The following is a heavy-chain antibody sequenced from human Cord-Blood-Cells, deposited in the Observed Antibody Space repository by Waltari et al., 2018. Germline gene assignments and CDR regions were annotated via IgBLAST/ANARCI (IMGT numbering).Heavy chain of an antibody. CDR1: GGSISSSNW. J-gene: IGHJ4*02. Sequence: QVQLQESGPGLVKPSGTLSLTCAVSGGSISSSNWWSWVRQPPGKGLEWIGKIYNSGRTNYNPSRKSRVTISVDKSNNQCALKLSSVTAADTAVYYCASRGYSGYDDYWGQGTLVTVSS. CDR2: IYNSGRT. CDR3: ASRGYSGYDDY. D-gene: IGHD5-12*01. V-gene: IGHV4-4*02.